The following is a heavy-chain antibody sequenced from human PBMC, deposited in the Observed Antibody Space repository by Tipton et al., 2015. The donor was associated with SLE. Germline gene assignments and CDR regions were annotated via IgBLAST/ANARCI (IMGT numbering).Heavy chain of an antibody. J-gene: IGHJ4*02. D-gene: IGHD2-15*01. Sequence: GSLRLSCVASGFNFGAYWMHWVRQAPGKGLVWIYRTNQEGAIRSYEESVKGRFIISRDNSKSTLYLQMNNVRVEDTALYYCTRGIDPGSSRISDYWGQGTMVSVSS. CDR2: TNQEGAIR. CDR3: TRGIDPGSSRISDY. V-gene: IGHV3-74*01. CDR1: GFNFGAYW.